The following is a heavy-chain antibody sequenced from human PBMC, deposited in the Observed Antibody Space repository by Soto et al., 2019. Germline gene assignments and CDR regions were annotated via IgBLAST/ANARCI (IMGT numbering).Heavy chain of an antibody. D-gene: IGHD3-22*01. CDR1: GYSFTSYW. CDR2: IYPGDSDT. J-gene: IGHJ3*02. CDR3: ARPLYYYDSSGSHDAFDI. Sequence: GESLKISCKGSGYSFTSYWIGWVRQMPGKGLEWMGIIYPGDSDTRYSPSFQGQVTISADKSISTAYLQWSSLKASDTAMYYCARPLYYYDSSGSHDAFDIWGQGTMVTVSS. V-gene: IGHV5-51*01.